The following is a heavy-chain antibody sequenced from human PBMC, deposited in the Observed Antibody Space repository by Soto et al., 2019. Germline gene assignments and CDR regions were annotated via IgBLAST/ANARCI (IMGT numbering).Heavy chain of an antibody. CDR3: AREYWYFDL. Sequence: DVQLVESGGGLVQPGGSLRLSCAASGFTYTNYWMDWVRQAPGKGLEWVANINQDGSEKYYVDSVKGRFTIYRDNAKKSLYLQIDSLRAEDTAVYFCAREYWYFDLWGRGTLVTVSS. CDR1: GFTYTNYW. CDR2: INQDGSEK. J-gene: IGHJ2*01. V-gene: IGHV3-7*01.